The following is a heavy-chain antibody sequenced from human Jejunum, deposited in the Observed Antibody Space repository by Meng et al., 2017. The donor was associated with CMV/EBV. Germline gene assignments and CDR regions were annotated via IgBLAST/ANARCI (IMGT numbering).Heavy chain of an antibody. V-gene: IGHV2-5*02. CDR3: AHSSYDSSWYRGPDY. J-gene: IGHJ4*02. Sequence: HNPFEGSCPTLGKPTQTLPLTCTFSGFTLSTSEVAVGWIRQPPGKALEWVALIYWDDDKRYSPSLKNRLTITKDTSKNQVILTMTNMDPMDTATYYCAHSSYDSSWYRGPDYWGQGTLVTVSS. D-gene: IGHD6-13*01. CDR2: IYWDDDK. CDR1: GFTLSTSEVA.